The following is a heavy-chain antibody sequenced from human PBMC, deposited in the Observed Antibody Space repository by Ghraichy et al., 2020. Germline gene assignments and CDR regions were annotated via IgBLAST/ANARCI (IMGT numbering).Heavy chain of an antibody. D-gene: IGHD3-3*01. CDR3: AKVGLKTDYDFWSGKDYYYYMDV. CDR1: GFTFSSYA. Sequence: GGSLRLSCAASGFTFSSYAMSWVRQAPGKGLEWVSAISGSGGSTYYADSVKGRFTISRDNSKNTLYLQMNSLRAEDTAVYYCAKVGLKTDYDFWSGKDYYYYMDVWGKGTTVTVSS. CDR2: ISGSGGST. V-gene: IGHV3-23*01. J-gene: IGHJ6*03.